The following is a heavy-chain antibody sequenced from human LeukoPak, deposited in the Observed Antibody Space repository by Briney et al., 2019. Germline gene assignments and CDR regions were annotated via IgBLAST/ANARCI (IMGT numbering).Heavy chain of an antibody. CDR2: IYYSGST. Sequence: PSETLSLTCTVSGGFISSYYWSWIRQPPGKGLEWIGYIYYSGSTNYNPSLKSRVTISVDTSKNQFSLKLSSVTAADTAVYYCARGTDFDYWGQGTLVTVSS. CDR1: GGFISSYY. D-gene: IGHD1-14*01. J-gene: IGHJ4*02. CDR3: ARGTDFDY. V-gene: IGHV4-59*01.